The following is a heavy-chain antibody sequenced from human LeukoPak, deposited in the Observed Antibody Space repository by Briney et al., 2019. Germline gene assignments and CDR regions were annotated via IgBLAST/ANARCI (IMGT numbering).Heavy chain of an antibody. CDR2: INPDGSEK. CDR1: GFTFGSYW. J-gene: IGHJ4*02. CDR3: ARDAIRRDDY. Sequence: GGSLRLSCVASGFTFGSYWMTWVRHARGKGLEWVANINPDGSEKHYLDSVKGRFTVSRDNDENSLSLQMNILRAEDTALYYCARDAIRRDDYWGQGTLVTVSS. V-gene: IGHV3-7*01. D-gene: IGHD3-3*01.